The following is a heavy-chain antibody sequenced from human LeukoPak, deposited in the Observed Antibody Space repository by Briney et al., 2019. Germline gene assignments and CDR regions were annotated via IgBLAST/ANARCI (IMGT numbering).Heavy chain of an antibody. CDR3: ARDFGFSPSSGYSFDY. CDR2: IWYDGSNR. D-gene: IGHD3-22*01. Sequence: PGGSLRLSCAASGFTFSRYGMHWVRQAPGKGLEWGAVIWYDGSNRQYVDSVKGRFTISRDNSKNTLYLQMNSLRADDTAVYYCARDFGFSPSSGYSFDYWGQGTLVTVSS. V-gene: IGHV3-33*01. CDR1: GFTFSRYG. J-gene: IGHJ4*02.